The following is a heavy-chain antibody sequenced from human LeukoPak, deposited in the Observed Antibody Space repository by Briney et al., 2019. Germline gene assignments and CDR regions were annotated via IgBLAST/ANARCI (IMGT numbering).Heavy chain of an antibody. J-gene: IGHJ4*02. CDR3: AKLGSGSGWYGGFVY. CDR1: GFTFSSYA. Sequence: GGSLRLSCAASGFTFSSYAISWVRQAPGKGLEWVSAISGSGGSTYYADSVKGRFTIPRDNSKNTLYLQMNSLRAEDTAVYYCAKLGSGSGWYGGFVYWGQGTLVTVSS. D-gene: IGHD6-19*01. V-gene: IGHV3-23*01. CDR2: ISGSGGST.